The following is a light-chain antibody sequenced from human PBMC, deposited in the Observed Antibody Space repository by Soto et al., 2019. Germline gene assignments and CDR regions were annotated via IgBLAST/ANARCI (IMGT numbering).Light chain of an antibody. CDR1: KLGDKY. Sequence: SYELTQPPSVSVSPGXTASITCSGDKLGDKYACWYQQKPGQSPVLVIYQDSKRPSGIPERFSGSNSGNTATLTISGTQAMDEADYYCQAWDSSTRVVFGGGTKLTVL. CDR3: QAWDSSTRVV. J-gene: IGLJ2*01. V-gene: IGLV3-1*01. CDR2: QDS.